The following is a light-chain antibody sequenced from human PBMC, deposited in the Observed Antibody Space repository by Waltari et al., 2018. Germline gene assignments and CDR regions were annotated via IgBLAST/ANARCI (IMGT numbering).Light chain of an antibody. CDR3: QQSYRVPYT. J-gene: IGKJ2*01. Sequence: TQSPSSLYASVVDRVTSTCRASQSISKYLNWYQQKPGQAPTLLIYAASTLQSGVPSRFSGSVSGTDFTLTISSLQPEDFASYSCQQSYRVPYTFGQGTKLEIK. CDR2: AAS. V-gene: IGKV1-39*01. CDR1: QSISKY.